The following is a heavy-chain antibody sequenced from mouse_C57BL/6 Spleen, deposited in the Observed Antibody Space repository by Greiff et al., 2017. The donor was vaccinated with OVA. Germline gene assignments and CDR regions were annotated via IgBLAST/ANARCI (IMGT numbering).Heavy chain of an antibody. D-gene: IGHD2-4*01. CDR3: ARGGLHYAMDY. CDR1: GYAFSSSW. CDR2: IYPGDGDT. Sequence: QVQLQQSGPELVKPGASVKISCKASGYAFSSSWMTWVKQRPGKGLEWIGRIYPGDGDTNYNGKFKGKATLTADKSSSTAYMQLSSLKSEDSAVYFCARGGLHYAMDYWGQGTSVTVSS. V-gene: IGHV1-82*01. J-gene: IGHJ4*01.